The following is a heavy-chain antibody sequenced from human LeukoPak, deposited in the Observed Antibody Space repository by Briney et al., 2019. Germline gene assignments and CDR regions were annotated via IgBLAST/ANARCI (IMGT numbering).Heavy chain of an antibody. V-gene: IGHV1-18*01. D-gene: IGHD6-13*01. CDR3: AKTYSNSGYYNWFDP. CDR2: ISAYNANT. Sequence: ISAYNANTNYAQKLQGRVTMTTDTSTSTAYMELRSLRSDDTAVYYCAKTYSNSGYYNWFDPWGQGTLVTVSS. J-gene: IGHJ5*02.